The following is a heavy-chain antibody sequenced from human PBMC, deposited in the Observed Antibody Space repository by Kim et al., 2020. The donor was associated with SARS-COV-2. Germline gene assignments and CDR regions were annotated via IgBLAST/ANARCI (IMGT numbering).Heavy chain of an antibody. Sequence: KANHGQKFQGRGTITADKSTSTAYMELSSLRSEDTAVYYCARAVGIVVENWGQGTLVTVSS. J-gene: IGHJ4*02. CDR3: ARAVGIVVEN. D-gene: IGHD3-22*01. CDR2: KA. V-gene: IGHV1-69*04.